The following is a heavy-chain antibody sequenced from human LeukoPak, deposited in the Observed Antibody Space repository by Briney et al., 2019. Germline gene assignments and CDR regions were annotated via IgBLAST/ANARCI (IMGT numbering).Heavy chain of an antibody. D-gene: IGHD1-26*01. J-gene: IGHJ4*02. CDR3: EKDLGELLLPSGIDY. CDR1: GFTFSSYG. Sequence: GGSLRLSCAASGFTFSSYGMHWVRQAPGKGLEWVAVISYDGSNKYYADSVKGRFPLSRDNSKNTLYLQMHSLRAEDTAVYYCEKDLGELLLPSGIDYWGRGPLVPVSS. V-gene: IGHV3-30*18. CDR2: ISYDGSNK.